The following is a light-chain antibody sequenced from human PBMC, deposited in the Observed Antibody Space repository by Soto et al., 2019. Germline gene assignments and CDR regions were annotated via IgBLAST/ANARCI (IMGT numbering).Light chain of an antibody. J-gene: IGKJ4*01. CDR3: QQYTKWPLT. CDR2: HAS. CDR1: QSVYSN. Sequence: EIVMTQSPATLSVSPGERATLSCRASQSVYSNLAWYQQKPGQAPRLLIYHASTRATGIPARFSGGGSGTEFTLTISSLQVEDFAVYYCQQYTKWPLTFGGGTKVEIK. V-gene: IGKV3-15*01.